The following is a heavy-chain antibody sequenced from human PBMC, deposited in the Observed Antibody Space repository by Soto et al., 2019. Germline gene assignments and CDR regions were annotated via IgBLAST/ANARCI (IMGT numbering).Heavy chain of an antibody. CDR3: ARGRSSIAARRAIDY. V-gene: IGHV4-34*01. D-gene: IGHD6-6*01. J-gene: IGHJ4*02. Sequence: SETLSLTCAVYGGSFSGYYWSWIRQPPGKGLEWIGEINHSGSTNYNPSLKSRVTISVDTSKNQFSLKLSSVTAADTAVYYCARGRSSIAARRAIDYWGQGTLVNVS. CDR2: INHSGST. CDR1: GGSFSGYY.